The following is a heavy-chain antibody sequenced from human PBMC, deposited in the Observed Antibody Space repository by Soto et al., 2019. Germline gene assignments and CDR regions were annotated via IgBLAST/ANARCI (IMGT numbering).Heavy chain of an antibody. CDR3: ARSEEDSDYYYYGMDV. CDR2: IYYRSRWYS. J-gene: IGHJ6*02. V-gene: IGHV6-1*01. D-gene: IGHD2-15*01. Sequence: SQTLSLTCVGSGDTVSSNSVAWNWVRQSPSRGLEWLGRIYYRSRWYSDYAVSVRSRIDINADTSKNQVSLQLSSVTPEDTAVYYCARSEEDSDYYYYGMDVWGQGTTVTVSS. CDR1: GDTVSSNSVA.